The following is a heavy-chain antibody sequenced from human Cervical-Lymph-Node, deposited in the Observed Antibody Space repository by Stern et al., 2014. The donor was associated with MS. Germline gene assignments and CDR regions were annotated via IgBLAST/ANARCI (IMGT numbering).Heavy chain of an antibody. D-gene: IGHD1-26*01. V-gene: IGHV1-2*02. Sequence: QLVQSGAEVKKPGASVKVSCKASGYSFTAYFIHWVRQAPGQGLEWMGWISTDTGGANYAQRFQGRVIMTRDTSISTTYMELSRLRSDDTAVYYCARDRGSHSDYWGQGTLVTVSS. CDR1: GYSFTAYF. CDR2: ISTDTGGA. J-gene: IGHJ4*02. CDR3: ARDRGSHSDY.